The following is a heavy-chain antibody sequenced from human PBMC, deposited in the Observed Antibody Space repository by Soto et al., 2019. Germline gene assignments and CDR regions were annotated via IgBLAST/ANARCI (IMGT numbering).Heavy chain of an antibody. Sequence: VQLVESGGGLVKPGGSLRLSCAASGFTFSSYGMHWVRQAPGKGLEWVAVISYDGSNKYYADSVKGRFTISRDNSKNTLYLQMNSLRAEDTAVYYCAKGGGGYLYYFDYWGQGTLVTVSS. CDR1: GFTFSSYG. CDR2: ISYDGSNK. CDR3: AKGGGGYLYYFDY. V-gene: IGHV3-30*18. J-gene: IGHJ4*02. D-gene: IGHD5-12*01.